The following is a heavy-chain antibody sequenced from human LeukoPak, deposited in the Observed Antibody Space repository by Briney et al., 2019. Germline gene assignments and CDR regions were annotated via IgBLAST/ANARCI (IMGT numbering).Heavy chain of an antibody. D-gene: IGHD1-14*01. CDR3: ARSDRRYYYYMDV. Sequence: SETLSLTCTVSGGSISSYYWSWIRQPPGKGLEWIGYIYYSGSTNYNPSLKSRVTISVDTSKNQFSLKLSSVTAADTAVYYCARSDRRYYYYMDVWGKGTTVTGSS. CDR1: GGSISSYY. V-gene: IGHV4-59*01. J-gene: IGHJ6*03. CDR2: IYYSGST.